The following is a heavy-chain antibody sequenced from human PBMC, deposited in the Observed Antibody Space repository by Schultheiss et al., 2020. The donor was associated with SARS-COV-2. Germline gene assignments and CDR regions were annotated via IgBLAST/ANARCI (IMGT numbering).Heavy chain of an antibody. Sequence: SQTLSLTCAISGDSVSSNSAAWNWIRQSPSRSLEWLGRTYYRSKWYNDYAVSVKSRITINPDTSKNQFSLQLNSVTPEDTAVYYCARGSFRGYAYYYYGMDVWGQGTTVTVSS. J-gene: IGHJ6*02. CDR3: ARGSFRGYAYYYYGMDV. CDR2: TYYRSKWYN. CDR1: GDSVSSNSAA. D-gene: IGHD3-22*01. V-gene: IGHV6-1*01.